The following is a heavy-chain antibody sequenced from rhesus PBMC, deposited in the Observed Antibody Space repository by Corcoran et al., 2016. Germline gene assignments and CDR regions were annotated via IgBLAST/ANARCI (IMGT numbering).Heavy chain of an antibody. CDR1: GYTFTAYY. Sequence: QVQLVQSGAEVKKPGSSVKVSCKASGYTFTAYYMHWVRQAPRQGLEWMGWINPYKGNPKYAQKFQGRVNMTRDTSTSTAYMELSSLRSEDTAVYYCARDPLNIVVVLTAPPNGFEFWGQGALVTVSS. J-gene: IGHJ1*01. D-gene: IGHD2-15*01. CDR3: ARDPLNIVVVLTAPPNGFEF. V-gene: IGHV1S2*01. CDR2: INPYKGNP.